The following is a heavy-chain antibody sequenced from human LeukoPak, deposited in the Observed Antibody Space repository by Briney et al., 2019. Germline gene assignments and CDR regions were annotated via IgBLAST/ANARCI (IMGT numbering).Heavy chain of an antibody. CDR1: GFTFDDYA. J-gene: IGHJ6*02. CDR3: AKDTKYQLPPSYGMDV. CDR2: ISGDGGST. Sequence: PGGSLRLSCAASGFTFDDYAMHWVRQAPGKGLEWVSLISGDGGSTYYADSVKGRFTISRDNSKNSLYLQMNSLRTEDTALYYCAKDTKYQLPPSYGMDVWGQGTTVTVSS. D-gene: IGHD2-2*01. V-gene: IGHV3-43*02.